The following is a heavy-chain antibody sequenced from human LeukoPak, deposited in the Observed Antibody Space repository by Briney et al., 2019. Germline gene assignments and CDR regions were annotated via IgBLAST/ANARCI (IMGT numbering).Heavy chain of an antibody. D-gene: IGHD5/OR15-5a*01. CDR3: ATPSSFPFDY. J-gene: IGHJ4*02. CDR2: INHSGST. V-gene: IGHV4-34*01. Sequence: SETLSLTCAVYGGSFSGYYWSWIRQPPGKGLEWIGEINHSGSTNYNPSLKSRVTMSVDTSKNQFSLKLSSVTAADTAVYYCATPSSFPFDYWGQGTLVTVSS. CDR1: GGSFSGYY.